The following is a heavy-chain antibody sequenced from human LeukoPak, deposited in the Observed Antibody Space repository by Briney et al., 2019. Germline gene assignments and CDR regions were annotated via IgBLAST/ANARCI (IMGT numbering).Heavy chain of an antibody. CDR2: IIASSGST. Sequence: QSGGSLRLSCAASGFSLSNSAMSWVRQAPGKGLEWVSLIIASSGSTFYADSVKGRFTISRDNSKNTLYLQMNSLRAEDTAVHYCAKGAYDYIEMGYFDYWGQGTLVTVSS. J-gene: IGHJ4*02. CDR3: AKGAYDYIEMGYFDY. D-gene: IGHD5-12*01. CDR1: GFSLSNSA. V-gene: IGHV3-23*01.